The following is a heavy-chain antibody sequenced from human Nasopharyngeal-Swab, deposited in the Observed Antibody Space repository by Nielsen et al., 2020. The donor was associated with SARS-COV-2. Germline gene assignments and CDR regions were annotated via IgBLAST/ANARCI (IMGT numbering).Heavy chain of an antibody. D-gene: IGHD2-2*01. V-gene: IGHV1-18*04. Sequence: GGSLRLSCKGSGYSFTSYWIGWVRQAPGQGLEWMGWISAYNGNTNYAQKLQGRVTMTTDTSTSTAYMELRSLRSDDTAVYYCARLLLRRKSRYCSSTSCQRYYYYYYMDVWGKGTTVTVSS. CDR1: GYSFTSYW. CDR2: ISAYNGNT. J-gene: IGHJ6*03. CDR3: ARLLLRRKSRYCSSTSCQRYYYYYYMDV.